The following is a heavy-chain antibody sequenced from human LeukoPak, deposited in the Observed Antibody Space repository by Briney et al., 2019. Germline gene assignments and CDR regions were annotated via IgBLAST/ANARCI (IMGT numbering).Heavy chain of an antibody. J-gene: IGHJ6*04. V-gene: IGHV3-48*03. CDR3: ARGSGSLSYYYYYYGMDV. Sequence: PGGSLRLSCAASGFTISSYEMNWVRQAPGKGLEWVSYISSSGSTIYYADSVKGRFTISRDNAKNSLYLQMNSLRAEDTAVYYCARGSGSLSYYYYYYGMDVWGKGTTVTVSS. CDR1: GFTISSYE. D-gene: IGHD3-10*01. CDR2: ISSSGSTI.